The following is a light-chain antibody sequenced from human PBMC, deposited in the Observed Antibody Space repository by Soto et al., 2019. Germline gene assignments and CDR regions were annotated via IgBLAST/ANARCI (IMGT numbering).Light chain of an antibody. Sequence: DIQLTQSPSFLSASVGDRVTISCRASQGMNTYVAWYQQKPGKAPKLLIYGASTLHTGVPSRFSGSESGAEFTLTISSLQPEDFATYYCQQLHSYPITFGQGTRREIK. CDR2: GAS. CDR1: QGMNTY. CDR3: QQLHSYPIT. J-gene: IGKJ5*01. V-gene: IGKV1-9*01.